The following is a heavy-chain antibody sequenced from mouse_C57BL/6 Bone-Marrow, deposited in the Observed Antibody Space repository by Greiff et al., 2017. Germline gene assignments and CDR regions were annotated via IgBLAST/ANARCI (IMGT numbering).Heavy chain of an antibody. D-gene: IGHD2-10*02. CDR1: GYTFTNYW. Sequence: VQLQQSGAELVRPGASVKMSCKASGYTFTNYWMHWAKQRTGHGLEWIGRIYPGGGATKYNAKFKGKATLTADKSSSTAYMQLSSLTSEDSAVYYCARYGGRYGFDYWGQGTTLTVAS. CDR3: ARYGGRYGFDY. J-gene: IGHJ2*01. CDR2: IYPGGGAT. V-gene: IGHV1-63*01.